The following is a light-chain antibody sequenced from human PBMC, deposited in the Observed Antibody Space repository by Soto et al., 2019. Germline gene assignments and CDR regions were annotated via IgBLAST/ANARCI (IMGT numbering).Light chain of an antibody. CDR2: RNN. Sequence: QSVLTQPPSASGTPGQRVTISCSGSSSNIGSNYVFWYQHLPGTAPKLLIYRNNQRPSGVPDRFSGSKSGNTASLTISGLQVEDEADYYCCSYAGAYTAVFGGGTKLTVL. CDR3: CSYAGAYTAV. J-gene: IGLJ3*02. V-gene: IGLV1-47*01. CDR1: SSNIGSNY.